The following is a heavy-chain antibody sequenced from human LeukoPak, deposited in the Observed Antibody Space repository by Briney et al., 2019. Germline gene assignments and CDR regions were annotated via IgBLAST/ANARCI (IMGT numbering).Heavy chain of an antibody. Sequence: PGRSLRLSCAASGFTFSSYAMHWVRQAPGKGLEWVAVISYDGSNKYYADSVKGRFTISRDNSKNTLYLQMNSLRAEDTAVYYCARDLAEQYFDYWGQGTLVTVSS. CDR2: ISYDGSNK. CDR3: ARDLAEQYFDY. V-gene: IGHV3-30-3*01. D-gene: IGHD1-14*01. CDR1: GFTFSSYA. J-gene: IGHJ4*02.